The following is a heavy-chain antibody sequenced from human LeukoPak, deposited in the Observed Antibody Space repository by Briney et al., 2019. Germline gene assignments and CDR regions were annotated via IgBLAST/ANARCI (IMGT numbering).Heavy chain of an antibody. Sequence: PGGSLRLSCAASGFTFDDYGMSWVRQAPGKGLVWVSRINSDESSTTYADSVKGRFTISRDNAKNTLYLQMNSLRAEDTAVYYCARVKGELNFDYWGQGTLVTVSS. V-gene: IGHV3-74*01. CDR2: INSDESST. J-gene: IGHJ4*02. CDR3: ARVKGELNFDY. CDR1: GFTFDDYG. D-gene: IGHD1-26*01.